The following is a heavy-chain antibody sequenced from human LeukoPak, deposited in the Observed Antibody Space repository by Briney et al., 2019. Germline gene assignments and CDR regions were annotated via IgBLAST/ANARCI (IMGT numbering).Heavy chain of an antibody. CDR2: ISSSGRII. V-gene: IGHV3-48*03. CDR1: GFTFSSYE. D-gene: IGHD1-26*01. CDR3: ARSTVSGSYEIDY. J-gene: IGHJ4*02. Sequence: GGSLRLSCAASGFTFSSYEMNWVRQAPGKGLEWVSDISSSGRIIYFADSVKGRFTISRDNSKNTLYLQMNSLRAEDTAVYYCARSTVSGSYEIDYWGQGTLVTVSS.